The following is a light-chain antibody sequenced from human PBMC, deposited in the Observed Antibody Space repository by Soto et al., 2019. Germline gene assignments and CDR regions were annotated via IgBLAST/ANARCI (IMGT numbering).Light chain of an antibody. V-gene: IGKV3-15*01. Sequence: ILMTQSPATVSVSPGESATRSCRASQNIYYNVAWYQHRPGQAPRLLIYRASTRAPGVPARFSGSGSGTEFTLTISSLQPEDFTVYSCLQYHNLWAFAQGTKADIK. CDR3: LQYHNLWA. J-gene: IGKJ1*01. CDR1: QNIYYN. CDR2: RAS.